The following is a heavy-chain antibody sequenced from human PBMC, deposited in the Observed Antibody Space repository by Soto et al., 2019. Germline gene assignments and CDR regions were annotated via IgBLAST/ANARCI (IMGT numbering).Heavy chain of an antibody. CDR1: GGSISSGGYY. CDR3: AREYRYCSGGSCYIYYMDV. CDR2: IYYSGST. D-gene: IGHD2-15*01. Sequence: SETLSLTCTVSGGSISSGGYYWSWIRQHPGKGLEWIGYIYYSGSTYYNPSLKSRVTISVDTSKNQFSLKLSSVTAADTAVYYCAREYRYCSGGSCYIYYMDVWGKGTTVTVSS. J-gene: IGHJ6*03. V-gene: IGHV4-31*03.